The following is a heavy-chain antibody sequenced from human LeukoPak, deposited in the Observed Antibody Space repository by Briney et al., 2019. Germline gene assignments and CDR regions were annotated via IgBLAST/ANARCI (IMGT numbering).Heavy chain of an antibody. J-gene: IGHJ4*02. D-gene: IGHD6-13*01. Sequence: SETLSLTCIVSGGSITSRSFYWGWIRQPPGKGLEWIGSIYYSGTTHYNPSLKSRATLSVDTSKNQFSLNLSSVTAPDTAVYYCATGYSSTWYYFDYWGQGTLVTVSS. CDR3: ATGYSSTWYYFDY. V-gene: IGHV4-39*01. CDR2: IYYSGTT. CDR1: GGSITSRSFY.